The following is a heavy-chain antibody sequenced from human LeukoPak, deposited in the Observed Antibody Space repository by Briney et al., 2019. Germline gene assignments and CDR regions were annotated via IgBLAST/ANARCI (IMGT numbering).Heavy chain of an antibody. Sequence: GGSLRLSCVGSGFSFGTYDMGWVRQTPGKGLEWVSAISTTGGYTEDADSVKGRFTISRDNSQNTLFLQMHSLRAEDMAVYYCAKKPATIKFPFDIWGQGTLVTVSP. CDR3: AKKPATIKFPFDI. CDR1: GFSFGTYD. CDR2: ISTTGGYT. J-gene: IGHJ4*02. D-gene: IGHD5-24*01. V-gene: IGHV3-23*01.